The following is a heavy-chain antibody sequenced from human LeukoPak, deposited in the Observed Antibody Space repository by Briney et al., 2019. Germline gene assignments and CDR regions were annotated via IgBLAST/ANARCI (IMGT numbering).Heavy chain of an antibody. Sequence: GESLKISCKGSGYSFTSYWIGWVRQMPGKGLEWMGIIYPGDSDTRYSPSFQGQVTISADKSISTAYLQWSSLKASDTAMYYCARITRGLRRYYYYYMDVWGKGTTVTVSS. V-gene: IGHV5-51*01. CDR3: ARITRGLRRYYYYYMDV. CDR2: IYPGDSDT. CDR1: GYSFTSYW. J-gene: IGHJ6*03. D-gene: IGHD4-17*01.